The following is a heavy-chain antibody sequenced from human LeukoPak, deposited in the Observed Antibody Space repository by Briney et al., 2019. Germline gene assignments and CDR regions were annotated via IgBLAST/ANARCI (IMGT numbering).Heavy chain of an antibody. D-gene: IGHD6-25*01. J-gene: IGHJ6*02. CDR1: GLTFSSYA. Sequence: GGSLRLSCAASGLTFSSYAMGWVRQAPEKGLEWVSAITGSGDTTYYSDSVKGRFTISRDNSRNTLYLQMNSLRAEDTAVYYCARDQQRSNNYGMDVWGQGTTVTVSS. V-gene: IGHV3-23*01. CDR2: ITGSGDTT. CDR3: ARDQQRSNNYGMDV.